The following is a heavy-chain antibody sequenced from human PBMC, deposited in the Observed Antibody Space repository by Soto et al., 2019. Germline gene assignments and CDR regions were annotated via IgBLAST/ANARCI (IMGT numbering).Heavy chain of an antibody. D-gene: IGHD2-2*01. V-gene: IGHV4-4*02. CDR3: VRGIVVPARRFDP. CDR1: GASITGYNW. J-gene: IGHJ5*02. Sequence: QVRLQESGPGLVKPSGTLSLTCAVSGASITGYNWWTWVRQPPGEGLEWIGEIYHSGGTSYNPSLKSRVTMSVDKANNHFSLNLRSVTAADTAVYYCVRGIVVPARRFDPWGQGIPVTVSS. CDR2: IYHSGGT.